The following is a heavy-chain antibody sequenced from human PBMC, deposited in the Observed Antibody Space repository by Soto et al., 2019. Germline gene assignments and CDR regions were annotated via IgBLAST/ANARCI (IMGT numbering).Heavy chain of an antibody. D-gene: IGHD5-12*01. Sequence: QVQLVQYGAEVKKPGSSVTDACKASGGTFSSYTISWVRQAPGQGLEWMGGIIPIFGTATYAQKFQGRVTITADESTSTAYMELSSLRSEDMAVYYCARGNHRWLQLWYFDLWGRGTLVTVSS. CDR2: IIPIFGTA. J-gene: IGHJ2*01. V-gene: IGHV1-69*12. CDR3: ARGNHRWLQLWYFDL. CDR1: GGTFSSYT.